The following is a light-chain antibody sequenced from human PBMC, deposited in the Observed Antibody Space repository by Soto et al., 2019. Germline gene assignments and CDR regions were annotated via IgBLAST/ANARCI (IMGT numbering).Light chain of an antibody. Sequence: IVLTQSPGTLSLSPGERATLSCRASQCFXSSYPAWHQQKPGQAPRLLXYCASSRETGSPDRLSGSGSATDFTLTISRLDPKDFAVYYFQQYGSSTWTFGQGTKVDIK. CDR1: QCFXSSY. V-gene: IGKV3-20*01. CDR3: QQYGSSTWT. CDR2: CAS. J-gene: IGKJ1*01.